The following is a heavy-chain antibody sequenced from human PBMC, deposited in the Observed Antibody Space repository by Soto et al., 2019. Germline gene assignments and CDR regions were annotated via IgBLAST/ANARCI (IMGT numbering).Heavy chain of an antibody. CDR2: IWYDGSNE. Sequence: QVQLVESGGGVVQPGRSLRISCASSGFTFSSYGMHWVRQTPGKGLEWVAGIWYDGSNEHYSDCVKGRFTISRDNSKNTLYLQMNTLRAEDTAVYYCARGDYDVLTEARNDAFDIWGQGTMVTVSS. CDR3: ARGDYDVLTEARNDAFDI. V-gene: IGHV3-33*01. J-gene: IGHJ3*02. CDR1: GFTFSSYG. D-gene: IGHD3-9*01.